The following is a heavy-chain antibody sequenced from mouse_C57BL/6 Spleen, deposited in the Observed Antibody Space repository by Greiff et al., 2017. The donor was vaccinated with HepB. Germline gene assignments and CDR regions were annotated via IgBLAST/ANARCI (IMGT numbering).Heavy chain of an antibody. V-gene: IGHV5-4*01. CDR3: ARDREDWYFDV. J-gene: IGHJ1*03. CDR2: ISDGGSYT. Sequence: DVMLVESGGGLVKPGGSLKLSCAASGFTFSSYAMSWVRQTPEKRLEWVATISDGGSYTYYPDNVKGRFTISRDNAKNNLYLQMSHLKSEDTAMYYCARDREDWYFDVWGTGTTVTVSS. CDR1: GFTFSSYA.